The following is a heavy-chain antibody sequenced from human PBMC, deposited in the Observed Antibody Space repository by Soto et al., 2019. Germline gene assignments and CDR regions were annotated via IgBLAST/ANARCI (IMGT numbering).Heavy chain of an antibody. CDR2: TYYRSKWLN. V-gene: IGHV6-1*01. CDR3: ARDPDSSGWFGFDY. CDR1: GDSVSTNIAA. Sequence: SQTLSLTCAISGDSVSTNIAALNWIRQSPSRGLEWLGRTYYRSKWLNDYAVSVKSRITINPDTSKNQFSLQLNSVTPEDTAVYYCARDPDSSGWFGFDYWGQGTLVTVSS. D-gene: IGHD6-19*01. J-gene: IGHJ4*02.